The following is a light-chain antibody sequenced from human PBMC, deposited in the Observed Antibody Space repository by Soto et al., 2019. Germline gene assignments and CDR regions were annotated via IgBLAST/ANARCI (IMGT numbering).Light chain of an antibody. CDR2: GAF. CDR1: QSVAGSY. J-gene: IGKJ4*01. CDR3: QQYGISPQI. V-gene: IGKV3-20*01. Sequence: EIVLTQSPGTLSLSPGERATLSCRASQSVAGSYLAWYQQKPGQAPRLLIYGAFSRATGIPARFSGSGSGTDFTLTISRLEPEDFAVYYCQQYGISPQIFGGGTKVEIK.